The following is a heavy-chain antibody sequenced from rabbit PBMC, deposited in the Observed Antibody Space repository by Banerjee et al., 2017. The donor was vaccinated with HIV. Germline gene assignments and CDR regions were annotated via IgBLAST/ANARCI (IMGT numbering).Heavy chain of an antibody. J-gene: IGHJ4*01. V-gene: IGHV1S45*01. CDR2: IGISSDNT. Sequence: QEQLEESGGDLVQPGASLTLTCTASGFSFNSNAMCWVRQAPGKGLEWIACIGISSDNTYYANWAKGRFTISKTSSTTVTLQMTSLTAADTATYFCARDLAGVTGWNFGLWGPGTLVTVS. D-gene: IGHD4-1*01. CDR3: ARDLAGVTGWNFGL. CDR1: GFSFNSNA.